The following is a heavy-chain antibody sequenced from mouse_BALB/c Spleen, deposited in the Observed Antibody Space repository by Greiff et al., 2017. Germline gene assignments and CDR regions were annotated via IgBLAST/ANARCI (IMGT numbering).Heavy chain of an antibody. J-gene: IGHJ1*01. Sequence: VQLQQSGAELAKPGASVKMSCKASGYTFTSYWMPWVKQRPGQGLEWIGYINPSTGYTEYKQKFKDKATLTADKSSSTAYMQLSSLTSEDSAVYSCARGGESSRPYMDVWGEGTSVTVSS. D-gene: IGHD1-1*01. CDR1: GYTFTSYW. V-gene: IGHV1-7*01. CDR2: INPSTGYT. CDR3: ARGGESSRPYMDV.